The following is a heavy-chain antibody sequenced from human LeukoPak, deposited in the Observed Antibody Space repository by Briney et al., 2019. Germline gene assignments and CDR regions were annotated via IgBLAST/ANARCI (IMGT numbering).Heavy chain of an antibody. CDR2: IYTSGTT. CDR3: ARVEEGYGSGRRENYYYYYMDV. CDR1: GGSIDNYY. Sequence: PSETLSLTCTVSGGSIDNYYWIWIRQPAGKGLEWMGHIYTSGTTNYNPSLKSRVTISVDTSKNQFSLKLSSVTAADTAVYYCARVEEGYGSGRRENYYYYYMDVWGKGTTVTISS. J-gene: IGHJ6*03. V-gene: IGHV4-4*07. D-gene: IGHD3-10*01.